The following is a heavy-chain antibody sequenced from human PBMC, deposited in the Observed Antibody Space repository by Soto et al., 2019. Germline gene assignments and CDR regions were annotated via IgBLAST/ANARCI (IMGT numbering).Heavy chain of an antibody. CDR1: GFSLTNGRMG. CDR3: ARMDGDYNYYGLDV. D-gene: IGHD4-17*01. Sequence: QVTLKESGPVLVKPTETLTLTCSVSGFSLTNGRMGVSWIRQHPGKALEWLAHFFSDAERSYSTSMQSRLNMYKDSSGSQVVLTMTNMAPADTATYFCARMDGDYNYYGLDVWCHGIAVTVSS. CDR2: FFSDAER. J-gene: IGHJ6*02. V-gene: IGHV2-26*01.